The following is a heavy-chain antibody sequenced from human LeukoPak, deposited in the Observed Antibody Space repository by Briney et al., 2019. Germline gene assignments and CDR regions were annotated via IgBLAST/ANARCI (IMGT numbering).Heavy chain of an antibody. Sequence: PSETLSLTCTVSGGSISSSSYYWGWIRQPPGKGLEWIGSIYYSGSTYYNPSLKSRVTKSVDTSKNQFSLKLSSVTAADTAVYYCARLWFGELSLDYWGQGTLVTVPS. D-gene: IGHD3-10*01. CDR2: IYYSGST. V-gene: IGHV4-39*01. CDR3: ARLWFGELSLDY. CDR1: GGSISSSSYY. J-gene: IGHJ4*02.